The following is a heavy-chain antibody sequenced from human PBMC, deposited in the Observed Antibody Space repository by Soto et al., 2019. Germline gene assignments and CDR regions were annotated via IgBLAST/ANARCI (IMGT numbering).Heavy chain of an antibody. J-gene: IGHJ5*02. Sequence: SETLSLTCAVYGESFSGYYWSWIRQPPGKGLEWIGEINHSGSTNYNPSLKSRVTISVDTSKNQFSLKLSSVTAADTAVYYCARGPPSQTYYDFWSGYYTGWFDPWGQGTLVTVSS. CDR1: GESFSGYY. V-gene: IGHV4-34*01. D-gene: IGHD3-3*01. CDR2: INHSGST. CDR3: ARGPPSQTYYDFWSGYYTGWFDP.